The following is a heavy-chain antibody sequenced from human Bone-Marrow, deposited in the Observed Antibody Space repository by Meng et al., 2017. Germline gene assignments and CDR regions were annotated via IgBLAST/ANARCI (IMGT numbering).Heavy chain of an antibody. J-gene: IGHJ5*02. Sequence: SGPTLVKPTQTLTLTCTFSGFSLSTSGMCVSWIRQPPGKALEWLALIDWDDDKYYSTSLKTRLTISKDTSKNQVVLTMTNMDPVDTATYYCSYSPMAQAGLSENWFDPWGQGTLVTVSS. V-gene: IGHV2-70*01. D-gene: IGHD2-15*01. CDR3: SYSPMAQAGLSENWFDP. CDR2: IDWDDDK. CDR1: GFSLSTSGMC.